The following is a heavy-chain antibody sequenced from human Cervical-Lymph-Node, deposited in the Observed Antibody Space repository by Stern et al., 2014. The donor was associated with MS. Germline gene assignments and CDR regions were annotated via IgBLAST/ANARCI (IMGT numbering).Heavy chain of an antibody. CDR1: GYTFTGFF. D-gene: IGHD2-15*01. J-gene: IGHJ4*02. V-gene: IGHV1-2*04. CDR2: INPNTGVT. CDR3: ARGYPFFDN. Sequence: MQLVESGAEVKKPGASVKVSCTASGYTFTGFFLHWVRQAPGQGLEWVGWINPNTGVTKSAQKFQGWVTLTRDTSINTVYMELNRLKSYDTAVFYCARGYPFFDNWGQGTLVTVSS.